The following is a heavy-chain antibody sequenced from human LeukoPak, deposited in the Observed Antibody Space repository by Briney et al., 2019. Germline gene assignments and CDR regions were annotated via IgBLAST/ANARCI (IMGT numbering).Heavy chain of an antibody. J-gene: IGHJ4*02. CDR2: ISWNSGSI. Sequence: PGGSLRLSCAASGFTFSSYAMHWVRQAPGKGLEWVSGISWNSGSIGYADSVKGRFTISRDDAKNSLYLQMNSLRAEDMALYYCAKVTVSELLDFGFGYWGQGTLVTVSS. CDR1: GFTFSSYA. V-gene: IGHV3-9*03. D-gene: IGHD4/OR15-4a*01. CDR3: AKVTVSELLDFGFGY.